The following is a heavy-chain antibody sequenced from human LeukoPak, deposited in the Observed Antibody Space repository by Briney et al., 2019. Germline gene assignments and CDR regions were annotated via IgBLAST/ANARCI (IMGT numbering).Heavy chain of an antibody. V-gene: IGHV1-18*01. CDR3: ARIRGVTIFGSLDV. CDR1: GYTFTSYG. CDR2: ISAYNGNT. J-gene: IGHJ6*02. Sequence: ASVKVSCKASGYTFTSYGISWVRQAPGQGLEWMGWISAYNGNTNYAQKLQGRVTMTTDTSTSTAYMELRSLRSDDTAVYYCARIRGVTIFGSLDVWGQGTTVTVSS. D-gene: IGHD3-3*01.